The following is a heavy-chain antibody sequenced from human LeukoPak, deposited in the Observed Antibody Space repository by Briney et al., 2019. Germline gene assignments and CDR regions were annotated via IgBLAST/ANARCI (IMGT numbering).Heavy chain of an antibody. CDR1: GFTFSSYG. CDR3: AKGHRGVISPFDY. D-gene: IGHD3-10*01. CDR2: ISYDGSNK. V-gene: IGHV3-30*18. Sequence: GGSLRLSCAASGFTFSSYGMHWVRQAPGKGLEWVAVISYDGSNKYYADSVKGRFTISRDNSKKTLYLQMNSLRAEDTAVYYCAKGHRGVISPFDYWGQGTLVTVSS. J-gene: IGHJ4*02.